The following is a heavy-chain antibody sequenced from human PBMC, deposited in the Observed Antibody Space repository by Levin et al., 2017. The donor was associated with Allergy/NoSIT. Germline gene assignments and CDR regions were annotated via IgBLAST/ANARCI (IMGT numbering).Heavy chain of an antibody. CDR3: AAGGTGSTSTSRYYFDY. D-gene: IGHD4-23*01. CDR2: IYTDGST. J-gene: IGHJ4*02. Sequence: GESLKISCAASGFTVDSNYMSWVRQVPGKGLEWVSIIYTDGSTHYADSVKGRFTISRDTSKNTLYLQMNSLRAEDTAVYYCAAGGTGSTSTSRYYFDYWGQGTLVTVSS. CDR1: GFTVDSNY. V-gene: IGHV3-53*01.